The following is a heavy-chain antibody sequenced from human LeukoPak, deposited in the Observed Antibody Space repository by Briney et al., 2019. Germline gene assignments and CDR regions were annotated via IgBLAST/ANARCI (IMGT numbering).Heavy chain of an antibody. CDR2: IIPIFGTA. CDR3: ARGGPIVVVPAAIPVNWFDP. CDR1: GGTFSSYA. Sequence: ASVKVSCKASGGTFSSYAISWVRQAPGQGLEWMGGIIPIFGTANYAQKFQGRVTITADESTSTAYMELSSLRSEDTAVYYCARGGPIVVVPAAIPVNWFDPWGQGTLVTVSS. J-gene: IGHJ5*02. V-gene: IGHV1-69*13. D-gene: IGHD2-2*02.